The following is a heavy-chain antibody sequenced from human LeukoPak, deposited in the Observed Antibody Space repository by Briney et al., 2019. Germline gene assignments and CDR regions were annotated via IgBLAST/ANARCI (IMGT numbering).Heavy chain of an antibody. V-gene: IGHV1-69*01. CDR3: AREEEQLVPNNYYYYGMDV. CDR2: IIPIFGTA. Sequence: SYAXSWVRQAPGQGLEWMGGIIPIFGTANYAQKFQGRVTITADESTSTAYMELSSLRSEDTAVYYCAREEEQLVPNNYYYYGMDVWGQGTTVTVSS. CDR1: SYA. D-gene: IGHD6-6*01. J-gene: IGHJ6*02.